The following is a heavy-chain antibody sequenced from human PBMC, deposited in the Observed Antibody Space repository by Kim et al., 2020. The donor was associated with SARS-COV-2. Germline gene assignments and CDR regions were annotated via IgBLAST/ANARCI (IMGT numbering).Heavy chain of an antibody. D-gene: IGHD3-10*01. Sequence: KGRFTISRDNAKNSLYLQMNSLRAEYTAVYYCARAVMVRGVIIVYYYGMDVWGQGTTVTVSS. CDR3: ARAVMVRGVIIVYYYGMDV. J-gene: IGHJ6*02. V-gene: IGHV3-7*04.